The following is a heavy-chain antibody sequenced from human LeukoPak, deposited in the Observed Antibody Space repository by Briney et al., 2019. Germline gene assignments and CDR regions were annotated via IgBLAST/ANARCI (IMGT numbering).Heavy chain of an antibody. D-gene: IGHD2-8*01. Sequence: PSQTLSLICAVSGGSISSGGYSWSWIRQPPGKGLEWIGYIYHSGSTYYNPSLKSRVTISVDRSKNQFSLKLSSVTAADTAVYYCARARRYCTNGVCYTSWFDPWGQGTLVTVSS. V-gene: IGHV4-30-2*01. CDR1: GGSISSGGYS. CDR3: ARARRYCTNGVCYTSWFDP. J-gene: IGHJ5*02. CDR2: IYHSGST.